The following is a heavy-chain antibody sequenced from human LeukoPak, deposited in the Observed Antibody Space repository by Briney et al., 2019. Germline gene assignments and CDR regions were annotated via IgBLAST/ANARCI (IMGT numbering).Heavy chain of an antibody. CDR2: ISSSSNYI. D-gene: IGHD3/OR15-3a*01. J-gene: IGHJ3*02. CDR3: ARIGPTWAFDI. Sequence: PGGSLRLSCAASGFTFSSYSMNWVRQAPGKGLEWVSSISSSSNYIYYADSVKGRFTISRDNAKNSLYLQMNSLRAEDTAVYYCARIGPTWAFDIWGQGTMVTVSS. CDR1: GFTFSSYS. V-gene: IGHV3-21*01.